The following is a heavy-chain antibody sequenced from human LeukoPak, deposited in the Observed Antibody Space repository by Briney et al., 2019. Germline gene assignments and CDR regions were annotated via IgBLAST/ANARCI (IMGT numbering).Heavy chain of an antibody. CDR3: ARTMFYYYGMDV. V-gene: IGHV3-21*01. J-gene: IGHJ6*02. CDR1: GFTFSSYA. Sequence: GGSLRLSCAASGFTFSSYAMSWVRQSPGEGLEWVSSISSSSSYIYYADSVKGRFTISRDNAKNSLYLQMNSLRAEDTAVYYCARTMFYYYGMDVWGQGTTVTVSS. D-gene: IGHD3-10*02. CDR2: ISSSSSYI.